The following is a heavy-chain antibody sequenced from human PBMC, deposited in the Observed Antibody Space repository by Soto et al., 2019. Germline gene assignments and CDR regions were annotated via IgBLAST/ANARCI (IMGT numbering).Heavy chain of an antibody. D-gene: IGHD3-10*02. CDR2: IKRKDDGATT. J-gene: IGHJ4*02. V-gene: IGHV3-15*07. CDR3: TSDACFAAMFFDN. CDR1: GFTFTNAW. Sequence: EVQLVESGGGLVKPGGSLRLSCAASGFTFTNAWMNWVRQAPGKGLEWVVRIKRKDDGATTDYPAHVKGRFIISRVDAKDSVYLQMIRRKPEDTAVYYRTSDACFAAMFFDNRGQGTLVTVSS.